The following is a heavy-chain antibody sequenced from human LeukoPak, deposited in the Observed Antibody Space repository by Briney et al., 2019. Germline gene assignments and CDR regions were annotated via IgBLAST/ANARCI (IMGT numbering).Heavy chain of an antibody. D-gene: IGHD6-13*01. J-gene: IGHJ4*02. Sequence: AASVKVSCTASGGTFSSYAISWVRQAPGQGLEWMGGIIPIFGTANYAQKFQGRVTITADESTSTAYMELSSLRSEDTAVYYCARDRWGSWPEYYFDYWGQGTLVTVSS. V-gene: IGHV1-69*13. CDR1: GGTFSSYA. CDR3: ARDRWGSWPEYYFDY. CDR2: IIPIFGTA.